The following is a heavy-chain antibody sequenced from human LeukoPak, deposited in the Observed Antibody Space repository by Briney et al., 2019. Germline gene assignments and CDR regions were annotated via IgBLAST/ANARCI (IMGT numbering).Heavy chain of an antibody. Sequence: GGSLRLSCAASGFTFSSYAMHWVRQAPGKGLEYVSAISSNGGSTYYANSVKGRFTISRDNSKNTLYLQMGSLRAEDMAVYYCARGQQYYYGSGSSLDYWGQGTLVTVSS. V-gene: IGHV3-64*01. CDR1: GFTFSSYA. D-gene: IGHD3-10*01. CDR2: ISSNGGST. J-gene: IGHJ4*02. CDR3: ARGQQYYYGSGSSLDY.